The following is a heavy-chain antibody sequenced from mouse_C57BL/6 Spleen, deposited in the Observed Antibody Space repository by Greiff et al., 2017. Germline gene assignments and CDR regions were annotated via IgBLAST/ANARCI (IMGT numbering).Heavy chain of an antibody. CDR1: GYSITSGYD. D-gene: IGHD2-1*01. CDR2: ISYSGST. CDR3: ARDYYGNSGYFDV. J-gene: IGHJ1*03. Sequence: ESGPGMVKPSQSLYLTCTVTGYSITSGYDWHWIRPFPGNKLEWMGYISYSGSTNYNPSLKSRISITHDTSKNHFFLKLNSVTTEDTATYYCARDYYGNSGYFDVWGTGTTVTVSS. V-gene: IGHV3-1*01.